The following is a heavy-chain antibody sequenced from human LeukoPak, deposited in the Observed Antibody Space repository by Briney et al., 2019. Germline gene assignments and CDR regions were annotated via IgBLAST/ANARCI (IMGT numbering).Heavy chain of an antibody. J-gene: IGHJ4*02. D-gene: IGHD4-23*01. CDR2: IYPGDSDT. V-gene: IGHV5-51*01. CDR3: ARHGGGGSGGNSGFDY. CDR1: GYNFSNCL. Sequence: GESLKISCEGSGYNFSNCLIGWVRQMPGKGLEWMGIIYPGDSDTRYGPSLQGQVTISADKSISTVYLQWSSLKASDTAMYYCARHGGGGSGGNSGFDYWGQGTLVTVSS.